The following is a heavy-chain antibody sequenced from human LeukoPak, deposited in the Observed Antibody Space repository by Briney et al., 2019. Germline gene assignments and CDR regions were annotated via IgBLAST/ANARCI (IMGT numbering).Heavy chain of an antibody. J-gene: IGHJ3*02. CDR1: GFTFSSYA. D-gene: IGHD1-26*01. V-gene: IGHV3-64*01. CDR3: ARARVRIVGAFDI. Sequence: GGSLRLSCAASGFTFSSYAMHWVRQAPGKGLEYVSAISSNGGSTYYANSVKGRFTISRDNSKNTLCLQMGSLRAEDMAVYYCARARVRIVGAFDIWGQGTMVTVSS. CDR2: ISSNGGST.